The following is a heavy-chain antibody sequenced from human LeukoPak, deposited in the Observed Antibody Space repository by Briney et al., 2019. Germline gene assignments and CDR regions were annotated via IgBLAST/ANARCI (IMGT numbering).Heavy chain of an antibody. V-gene: IGHV4-59*01. CDR2: IYYSGST. CDR1: GGSFSGYY. CDR3: ARGIRSYYFDY. D-gene: IGHD3-16*02. J-gene: IGHJ4*02. Sequence: SETLSLTCAVYGGSFSGYYWSWIRQPPGKGLEWIGYIYYSGSTNYNPSLKSRVTISVDTSKNQFSLKLSSVTAADTAVYYCARGIRSYYFDYWGQGTLVTVSS.